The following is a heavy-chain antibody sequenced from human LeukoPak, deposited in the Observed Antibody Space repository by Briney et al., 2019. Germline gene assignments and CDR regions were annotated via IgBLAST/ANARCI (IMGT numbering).Heavy chain of an antibody. D-gene: IGHD3-3*02. J-gene: IGHJ6*03. Sequence: PGGSLRLFCAASGFSLCKFAMLWPPHAPGGGLEACSGNSYNWDGTYYANSIKGRFTISRDNSKKTLYLKVGSLRVEDMGVYYCARGHFWSGYTYQDYFYYMDVWGKGTAVTVSS. CDR2: NSYNWDGT. CDR1: GFSLCKFA. V-gene: IGHV3-64*01. CDR3: ARGHFWSGYTYQDYFYYMDV.